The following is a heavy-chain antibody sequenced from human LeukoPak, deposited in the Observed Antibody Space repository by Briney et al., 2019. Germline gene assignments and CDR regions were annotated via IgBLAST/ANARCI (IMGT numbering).Heavy chain of an antibody. V-gene: IGHV4-4*07. D-gene: IGHD5-12*01. CDR1: GGSISGYF. CDR3: AREPTSGREPTSGRPLDY. CDR2: MYSTGSN. Sequence: SETLSLTCTVSGGSISGYFWTWIRQPAGKGLEWIGRMYSTGSNNYNPSLKSRVTMSLDTSKNHFSLNLTSVTAADTAVYYCAREPTSGREPTSGRPLDYWGQGTMVTVSS. J-gene: IGHJ4*02.